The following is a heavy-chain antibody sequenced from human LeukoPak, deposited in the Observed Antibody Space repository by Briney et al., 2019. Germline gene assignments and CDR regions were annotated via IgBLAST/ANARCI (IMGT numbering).Heavy chain of an antibody. CDR3: ALWFCSRTSCYVDY. Sequence: PSETLSLTCTVSGGSISSYYWSWIRQPPGKGLEWIGYIYYSGSTNYNPSLKSRVTISVDTSKNQFSLKLSSVTAADTAVYYCALWFCSRTSCYVDYWGQGTLVTVSS. V-gene: IGHV4-59*01. CDR2: IYYSGST. J-gene: IGHJ4*02. CDR1: GGSISSYY. D-gene: IGHD2-2*01.